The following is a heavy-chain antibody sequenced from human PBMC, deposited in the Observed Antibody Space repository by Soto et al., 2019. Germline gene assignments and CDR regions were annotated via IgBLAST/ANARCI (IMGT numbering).Heavy chain of an antibody. CDR2: ISYNGYT. Sequence: QVQLQESGPGLVKPSQTLSLTCTVSGGSINSGVNYWSWIRQHPGKGLEWIGYISYNGYTYYTPSLTRRVSLSKDTPRDQFSPSLPSVSAADTAVYYCARRPQADRGNWFAPWGQGTLVTVSS. CDR1: GGSINSGVNY. V-gene: IGHV4-31*03. J-gene: IGHJ5*02. CDR3: ARRPQADRGNWFAP.